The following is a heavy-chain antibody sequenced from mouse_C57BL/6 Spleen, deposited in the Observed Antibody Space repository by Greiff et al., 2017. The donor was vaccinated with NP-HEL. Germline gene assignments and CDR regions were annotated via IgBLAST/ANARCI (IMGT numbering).Heavy chain of an antibody. CDR1: GFTFSDAW. V-gene: IGHV6-6*01. CDR2: IRNKANNHAT. Sequence: EVMLVESGGGLVQPGGSMKLSCAASGFTFSDAWMDWVRQSPEKGLEWVAEIRNKANNHATYYAESVKGRFTISRDDSKSSVYLQMNSLRAEDTGIYYCTLIYYDYDGYAMDYWGQGTSVTVSS. J-gene: IGHJ4*01. D-gene: IGHD2-4*01. CDR3: TLIYYDYDGYAMDY.